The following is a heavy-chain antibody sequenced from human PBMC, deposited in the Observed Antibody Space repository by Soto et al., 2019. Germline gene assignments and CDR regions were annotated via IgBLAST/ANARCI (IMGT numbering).Heavy chain of an antibody. D-gene: IGHD2-21*02. CDR2: ISYDGSNK. V-gene: IGHV3-30*18. CDR3: AKDYGHVGGDCSMDV. CDR1: GFTFSSYG. Sequence: GGSLRLSCAASGFTFSSYGMHWVRQAPGKGLEWVAVISYDGSNKYYADSVKGRFTISRDNSKNTLYLQMNSLRAEDTAVYYCAKDYGHVGGDCSMDVWGQGTTVTVSS. J-gene: IGHJ6*02.